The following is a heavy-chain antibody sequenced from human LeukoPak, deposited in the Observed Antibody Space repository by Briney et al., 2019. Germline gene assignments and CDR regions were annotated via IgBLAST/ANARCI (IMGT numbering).Heavy chain of an antibody. J-gene: IGHJ4*02. CDR1: GFTFSSYW. CDR3: ARAIPYYYDSRGYSLDY. V-gene: IGHV3-74*01. Sequence: GGSLRLSCAASGFTFSSYWMHWVRQAPGNGLVWVSRINSDGSSTSYADSVKGRFTISRDNAKNTLYLQMNSLRAEDTAVYYCARAIPYYYDSRGYSLDYWGQGTLVTVSS. D-gene: IGHD3-22*01. CDR2: INSDGSST.